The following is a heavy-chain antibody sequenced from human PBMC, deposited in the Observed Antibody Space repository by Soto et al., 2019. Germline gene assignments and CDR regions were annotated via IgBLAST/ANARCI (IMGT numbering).Heavy chain of an antibody. D-gene: IGHD1-26*01. V-gene: IGHV3-49*03. CDR3: ARAGDPVSTDYFNF. Sequence: GGSLRLSCTSSGFTFGDYAMSWFRQAPGKGLEWVGFIRSKTYGATTEYAASVKGRFATSRDDSKSIAYLQMDSLKTEDTAVYYCARAGDPVSTDYFNFWGQGTLVTVSS. CDR1: GFTFGDYA. CDR2: IRSKTYGATT. J-gene: IGHJ4*02.